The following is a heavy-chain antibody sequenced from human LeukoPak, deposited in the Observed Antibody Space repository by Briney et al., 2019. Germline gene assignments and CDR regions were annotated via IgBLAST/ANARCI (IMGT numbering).Heavy chain of an antibody. CDR1: GGTFSSYA. CDR3: ARTLIFGSRYDYYMDV. CDR2: IIPIFGTA. Sequence: GASVKVSCKASGGTFSSYAISWVRQAPGQGLEWMGGIIPIFGTANYAQKFQGRVTITADESTSTAYMELSSLRSEDTAVYYCARTLIFGSRYDYYMDVWGKGTTVTVSS. V-gene: IGHV1-69*01. J-gene: IGHJ6*03. D-gene: IGHD3/OR15-3a*01.